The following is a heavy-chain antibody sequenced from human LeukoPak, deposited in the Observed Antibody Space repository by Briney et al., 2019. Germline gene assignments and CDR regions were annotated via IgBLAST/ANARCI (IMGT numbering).Heavy chain of an antibody. CDR3: ANALGSSWCFLTSGFVY. D-gene: IGHD6-13*01. V-gene: IGHV3-30*18. CDR2: ISYDGSNK. CDR1: GFTFSSYG. J-gene: IGHJ4*02. Sequence: GGSLRLSCAASGFTFSSYGMHWVRQAPGKGLEWVAVISYDGSNKYYADSVKGRFTISRDNSKNTLYLQMNSLRAEDTAVYYCANALGSSWCFLTSGFVYWGQGTLVTVSS.